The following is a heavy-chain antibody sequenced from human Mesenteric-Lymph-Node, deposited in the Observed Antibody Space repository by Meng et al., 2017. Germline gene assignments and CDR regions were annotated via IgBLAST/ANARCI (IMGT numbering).Heavy chain of an antibody. CDR1: GFTVSSNY. Sequence: GGSLRLSCAASGFTVSSNYMSWVRQAPGKGLEWVSSISASGGNTYYADSVKGRFTISRDNSENTLYLQMSSLRAEDTAVYYCAKRNLNSGTYYNFDYWGQGTLVNVSS. CDR2: ISASGGNT. CDR3: AKRNLNSGTYYNFDY. D-gene: IGHD3-10*01. V-gene: IGHV3-23*01. J-gene: IGHJ4*02.